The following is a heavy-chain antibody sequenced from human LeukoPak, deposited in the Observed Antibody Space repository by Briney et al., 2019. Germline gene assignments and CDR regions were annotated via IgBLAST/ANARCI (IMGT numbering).Heavy chain of an antibody. D-gene: IGHD3-10*01. V-gene: IGHV3-23*01. Sequence: GGSLRLSCAASGFIFSSFAMSWVRQAPGKGLEWVSGISVRGGSTYYADSVKGRFTISRDNSKNTLYLQMNSLRAEDTALYYCAKAHVPTMIRGVVSSDWGQGTLVTVSS. CDR1: GFIFSSFA. CDR3: AKAHVPTMIRGVVSSD. CDR2: ISVRGGST. J-gene: IGHJ4*02.